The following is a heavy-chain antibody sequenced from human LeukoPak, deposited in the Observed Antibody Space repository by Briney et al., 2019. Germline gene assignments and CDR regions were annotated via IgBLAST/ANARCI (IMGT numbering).Heavy chain of an antibody. CDR1: GFTFSSYG. CDR3: ARGVNYYGSGKSRYNWFDP. J-gene: IGHJ5*02. V-gene: IGHV3-33*01. CDR2: IWYDGSNK. D-gene: IGHD3-10*01. Sequence: GGSLRLSCAASGFTFSSYGMHWVRQAPGKGLEWVAVIWYDGSNKYYADSVKGRFTISRDNSKNTLYLQMNSLRAEDTAVYYCARGVNYYGSGKSRYNWFDPWGQGTLVTVSS.